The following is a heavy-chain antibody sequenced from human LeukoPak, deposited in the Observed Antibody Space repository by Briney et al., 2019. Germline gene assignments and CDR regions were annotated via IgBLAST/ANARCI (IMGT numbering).Heavy chain of an antibody. Sequence: SETLSLTCTVSGGSINNTLFYWGWIRQPPGKGLEWIGTVYYDGINYSSPSLKSRVATSVDTSKNQFSLRLSSVTAADTAVYYCARQKNWPYYMDVWGKGTTVTVSS. V-gene: IGHV4-39*01. CDR2: VYYDGIN. J-gene: IGHJ6*03. CDR1: GGSINNTLFY. CDR3: ARQKNWPYYMDV. D-gene: IGHD1-1*01.